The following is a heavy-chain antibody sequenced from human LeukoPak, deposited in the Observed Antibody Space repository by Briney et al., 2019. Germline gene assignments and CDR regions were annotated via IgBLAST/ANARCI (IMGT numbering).Heavy chain of an antibody. V-gene: IGHV3-23*01. D-gene: IGHD5-18*01. Sequence: PGGSLRLSYAASGFTFSTYAVNWVRQAPGKGLEWVSTISGSGDSTYYADSVKGRFTISRDNSKNTLYLQMNSLRAEDTAVYYCAKETQLWFGLFDYWGQGTLVTVSS. CDR2: ISGSGDST. CDR1: GFTFSTYA. CDR3: AKETQLWFGLFDY. J-gene: IGHJ4*02.